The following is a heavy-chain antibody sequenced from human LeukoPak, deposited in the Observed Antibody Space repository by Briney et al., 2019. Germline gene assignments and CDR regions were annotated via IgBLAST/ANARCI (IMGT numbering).Heavy chain of an antibody. Sequence: PGGSLRLSCAASGFTFGTYTMNWVRQAPGKGLEWVSTVSDSSDVHYSDSVKGRFTISRDNARNSLYLQMNSLRDEDTAVYYCARGGLHTAHFDYWGQGTLVTVSS. J-gene: IGHJ4*02. CDR2: VSDSSDV. CDR3: ARGGLHTAHFDY. CDR1: GFTFGTYT. V-gene: IGHV3-48*02. D-gene: IGHD5-18*01.